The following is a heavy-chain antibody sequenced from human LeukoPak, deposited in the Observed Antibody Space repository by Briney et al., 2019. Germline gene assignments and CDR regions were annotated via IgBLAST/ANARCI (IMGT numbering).Heavy chain of an antibody. Sequence: ASVKVSCKASGNTFTDYFIHWVRQAPGQGLEWMGWINTYNEETDYAQKFQGRVTMTTDSSTNTAHMELRSLRSDDTAMYYCVRVGQQLILWFDPWGQGTLVTVSS. CDR3: VRVGQQLILWFDP. J-gene: IGHJ5*02. CDR1: GNTFTDYF. D-gene: IGHD6-13*01. CDR2: INTYNEET. V-gene: IGHV1-18*04.